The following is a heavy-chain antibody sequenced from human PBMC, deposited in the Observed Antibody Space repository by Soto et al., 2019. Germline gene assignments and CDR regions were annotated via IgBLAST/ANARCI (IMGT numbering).Heavy chain of an antibody. CDR2: ISYEGSNK. CDR3: AKDWAPVVAGGFLDS. D-gene: IGHD6-19*01. V-gene: IGHV3-30*18. J-gene: IGHJ5*01. CDR1: GFNFSNYA. Sequence: PGGSLRLSCAASGFNFSNYAMHWVRQAPGKGLEWLAIISYEGSNKYSSDSVQGRFTISRDNAKNALYLQMNSVRPEDTAGYYCAKDWAPVVAGGFLDSWGQGTPVTVSS.